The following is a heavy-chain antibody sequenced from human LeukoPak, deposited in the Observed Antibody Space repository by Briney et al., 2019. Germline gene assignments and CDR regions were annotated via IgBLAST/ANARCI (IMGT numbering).Heavy chain of an antibody. D-gene: IGHD6-19*01. CDR3: ARDLLAEYYYYGMDV. Sequence: SVKVSCKASGGTFSSYAISWVRQAPGQGLEWMGGIIPIFGTANYAQKFQGRVTITADESTSTAYMELSSLRSEDTAVYYCARDLLAEYYYYGMDVWGQGTTVTVSS. CDR2: IIPIFGTA. J-gene: IGHJ6*02. V-gene: IGHV1-69*13. CDR1: GGTFSSYA.